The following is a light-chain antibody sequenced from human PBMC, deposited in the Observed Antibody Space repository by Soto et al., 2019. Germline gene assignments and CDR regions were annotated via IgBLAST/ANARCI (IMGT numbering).Light chain of an antibody. CDR3: QHYDSSRT. CDR1: QSVSSTF. Sequence: EIVLTQSPDTLSLSPGERATLSCRASQSVSSTFLAWYQQKPGQAPRVLIYGSSVRAAGIPDRFSGSGSGTDFTLTISRLEPEDFAVYYCQHYDSSRTFGQGTKVEMK. CDR2: GSS. J-gene: IGKJ1*01. V-gene: IGKV3-20*01.